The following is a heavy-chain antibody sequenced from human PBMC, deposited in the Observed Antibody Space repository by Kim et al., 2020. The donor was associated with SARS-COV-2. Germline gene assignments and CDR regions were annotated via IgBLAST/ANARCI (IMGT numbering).Heavy chain of an antibody. CDR3: ARDKAVTPVVSWFDP. J-gene: IGHJ5*02. D-gene: IGHD3-22*01. V-gene: IGHV4-39*07. Sequence: SLKRRVTRSVDTSKNQFSLKLSAVTAADTAVYYCARDKAVTPVVSWFDPWGQGTLVTVSS.